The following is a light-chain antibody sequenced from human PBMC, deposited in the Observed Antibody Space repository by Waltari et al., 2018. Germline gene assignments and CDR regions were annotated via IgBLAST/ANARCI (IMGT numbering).Light chain of an antibody. CDR2: AAS. CDR3: QNHERLPAM. CDR1: QSISRY. J-gene: IGKJ1*01. Sequence: EIVLTQSPGTLSLSPGERATLSCRASQSISRYLAWYQQKPGQAPRLLIYAASSRATGIPDRFSGSGSGTEFSLTISRLEPEDFAVYYCQNHERLPAMFGQGTKVEIK. V-gene: IGKV3-20*01.